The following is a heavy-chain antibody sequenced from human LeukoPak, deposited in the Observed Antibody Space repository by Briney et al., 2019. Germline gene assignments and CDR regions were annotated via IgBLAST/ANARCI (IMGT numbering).Heavy chain of an antibody. CDR2: IIPIFGTA. CDR1: GGTFSSYA. CDR3: ARGGCSGGSCYPYYYYYMDV. Sequence: ASVKVSCKASGGTFSSYAISWVRQAPGQGLEWMGGIIPIFGTANYAQKFQGRVTITADKSTSTAYMELSSLRSEDTAVYYCARGGCSGGSCYPYYYYYMDVWGKGTTVTVSS. J-gene: IGHJ6*03. D-gene: IGHD2-15*01. V-gene: IGHV1-69*06.